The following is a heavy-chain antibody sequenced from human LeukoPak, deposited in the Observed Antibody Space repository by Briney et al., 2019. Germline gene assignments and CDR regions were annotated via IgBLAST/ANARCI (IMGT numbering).Heavy chain of an antibody. CDR3: ARGVVVTALFQEGGFDY. CDR1: GESFSGYY. V-gene: IGHV4-34*01. Sequence: SETLSLTCAVYGESFSGYYWSWIRQPPGKGLEWIGEINHSGSTNYNPSLKSRVTISVDTSKNQFSLKLSSVTAADTAVYYCARGVVVTALFQEGGFDYWGQGTLVTVSS. D-gene: IGHD2-21*02. CDR2: INHSGST. J-gene: IGHJ4*02.